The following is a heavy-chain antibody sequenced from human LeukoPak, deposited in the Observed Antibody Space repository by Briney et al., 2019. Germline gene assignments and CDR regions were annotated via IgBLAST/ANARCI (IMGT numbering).Heavy chain of an antibody. CDR1: GFTFSSYS. CDR3: ARVGQWLVFDY. J-gene: IGHJ4*02. Sequence: PGGSLRLSCAASGFTFSSYSMNWVRQAPGKGLEWVSYISSSSSTIYYADSVKGRFTISRDNAKNSLYLQMNSLRAEDTALYHCARVGQWLVFDYWGQGTLVTVSS. V-gene: IGHV3-48*04. D-gene: IGHD6-19*01. CDR2: ISSSSSTI.